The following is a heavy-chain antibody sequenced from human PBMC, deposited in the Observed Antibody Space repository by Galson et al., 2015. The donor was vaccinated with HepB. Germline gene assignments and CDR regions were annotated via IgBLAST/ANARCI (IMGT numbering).Heavy chain of an antibody. V-gene: IGHV3-66*02. Sequence: SLRLSCAASGFTVSSNYMSWVRQAPGKGLEWVSVIYSGGSTYYADSVKGRFTISRDNSKNTLYLQMNSLRAEDTAVYYCARYNWNDEDAFDIWGQGTMVTVSS. D-gene: IGHD1-20*01. CDR1: GFTVSSNY. J-gene: IGHJ3*02. CDR3: ARYNWNDEDAFDI. CDR2: IYSGGST.